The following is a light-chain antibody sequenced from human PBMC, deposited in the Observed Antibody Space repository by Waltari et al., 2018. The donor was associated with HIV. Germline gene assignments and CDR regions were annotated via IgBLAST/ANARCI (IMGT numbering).Light chain of an antibody. J-gene: IGLJ2*01. CDR3: QSYDSSLV. V-gene: IGLV1-40*01. Sequence: QSVLTQPPSVSGPPGQRLTISCTGSSSNIWAGSDVHWYQQIAGAAPKLLIYGDNKLPAGVPDRFSGSKSGTSASLAITGLQAEDAADYYCQSYDSSLVFGGGTKLTV. CDR2: GDN. CDR1: SSNIWAGSD.